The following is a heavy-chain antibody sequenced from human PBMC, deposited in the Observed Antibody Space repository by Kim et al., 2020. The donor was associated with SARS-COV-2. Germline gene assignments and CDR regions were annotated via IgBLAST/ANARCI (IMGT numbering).Heavy chain of an antibody. CDR1: GGSFSGYY. J-gene: IGHJ4*02. Sequence: SETLPLTCAVYGGSFSGYYWSWIRQPPGKGLEWIGEINHSGSTNYNPSLKSRVTISVDTSKNQFSLKLSSVTAADTAVYYCARAFYDARDYWGQGTLVTV. D-gene: IGHD5-12*01. CDR3: ARAFYDARDY. CDR2: INHSGST. V-gene: IGHV4-34*01.